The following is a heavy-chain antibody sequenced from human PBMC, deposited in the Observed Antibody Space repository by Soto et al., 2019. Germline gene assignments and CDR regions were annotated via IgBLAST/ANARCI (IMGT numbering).Heavy chain of an antibody. V-gene: IGHV1-18*01. D-gene: IGHD3-16*02. Sequence: ASVKVSCKASGYTFTSYGISWVRQAPGQRLERMGWISAYNSNTNYAQKLQGRVTMTTDTSTSTAYMELRSLRSDDTAVYYCARGGFDDYIWGSYRYPKLDYFDYWGQGTLVTVSS. CDR2: ISAYNSNT. CDR3: ARGGFDDYIWGSYRYPKLDYFDY. J-gene: IGHJ4*02. CDR1: GYTFTSYG.